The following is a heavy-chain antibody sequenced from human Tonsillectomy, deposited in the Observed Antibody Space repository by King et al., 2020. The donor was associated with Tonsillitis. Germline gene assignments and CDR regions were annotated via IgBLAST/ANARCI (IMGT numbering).Heavy chain of an antibody. V-gene: IGHV4-59*01. Sequence: VQLQESGPGLVKPSETLSLTCTVSGGSISSYYWSWIRQPPGKGLEWSGYIYYSGSTNYNPSLKSRVTISVDTSKNQFSLKLSSVTAADTAVYYCSSGVGATTFDYWGQGTLVTVSS. D-gene: IGHD1-26*01. CDR3: SSGVGATTFDY. J-gene: IGHJ4*02. CDR1: GGSISSYY. CDR2: IYYSGST.